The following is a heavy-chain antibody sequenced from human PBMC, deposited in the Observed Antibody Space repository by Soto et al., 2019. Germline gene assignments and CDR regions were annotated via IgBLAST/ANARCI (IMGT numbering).Heavy chain of an antibody. J-gene: IGHJ6*02. Sequence: SGVLSVTCTVASGSISSDYWIWSRQPRWKGLEVIVYIYYSGSTNYNPSLKSRVTISVDTSKNQFSLKLSSVTAADTAVYYCASGPLLYYYDSSGRDYYYYGMDVWGQGTTVTVSS. CDR1: SGSISSDY. D-gene: IGHD3-22*01. CDR2: IYYSGST. CDR3: ASGPLLYYYDSSGRDYYYYGMDV. V-gene: IGHV4-59*01.